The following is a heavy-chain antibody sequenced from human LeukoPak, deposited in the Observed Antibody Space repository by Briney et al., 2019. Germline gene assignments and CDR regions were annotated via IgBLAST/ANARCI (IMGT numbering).Heavy chain of an antibody. Sequence: SETLSLTCAVHGGSFSGYYWSWIRQPPGKGLEWMGEINHSGSTNYNPSLKSRVTISVDTSKNQFSLKLSSVTAADTAVYYCARKGSGLRPWGQGTLVTVSS. D-gene: IGHD6-19*01. CDR2: INHSGST. CDR1: GGSFSGYY. V-gene: IGHV4-34*01. J-gene: IGHJ4*02. CDR3: ARKGSGLRP.